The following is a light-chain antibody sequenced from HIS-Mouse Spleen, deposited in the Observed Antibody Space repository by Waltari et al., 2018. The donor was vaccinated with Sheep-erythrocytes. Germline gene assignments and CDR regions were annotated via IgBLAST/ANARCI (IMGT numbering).Light chain of an antibody. CDR1: SSDVGGYNY. CDR2: DVI. CDR3: CSYAGSYNHV. Sequence: QSALTQPRSVSGSPGQSVTISCTGTSSDVGGYNYVSWYQQHPGKAPKLMIYDVIKRPSGVPDRFSGSKSGSTASLTISGLQAEDEADYYCCSYAGSYNHVFATGTKVTVL. V-gene: IGLV2-11*01. J-gene: IGLJ1*01.